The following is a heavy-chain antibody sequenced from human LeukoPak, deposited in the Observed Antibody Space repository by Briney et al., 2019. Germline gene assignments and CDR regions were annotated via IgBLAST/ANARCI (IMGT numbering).Heavy chain of an antibody. D-gene: IGHD2-2*02. J-gene: IGHJ6*04. CDR2: IYSGGST. V-gene: IGHV3-53*01. Sequence: GGSLRLSCAASGFTVSSNYMGWVRQAPGKGLEWVSVIYSGGSTYYADSVKGRFTISRDNSKNTLYLQMNSLRAEDTAVYYCARVLSPGYCSSTSCYNSYYYGMDVRGKGTTVTVSS. CDR3: ARVLSPGYCSSTSCYNSYYYGMDV. CDR1: GFTVSSNY.